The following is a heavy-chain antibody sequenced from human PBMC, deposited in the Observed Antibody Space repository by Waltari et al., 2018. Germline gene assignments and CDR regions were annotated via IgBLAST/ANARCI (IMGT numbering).Heavy chain of an antibody. CDR2: ISGSDGRT. J-gene: IGHJ4*02. CDR3: ATQAEGRLQPLDY. V-gene: IGHV3-23*01. Sequence: EVQLLESGGGLVQPGGSLQLSCAASGFTFSNYAMNWVRQAPGKGLEWVSTISGSDGRTYYPDSVKGRFTISRDNSKNTLYLQMSSLRADDTAMYYCATQAEGRLQPLDYWGQGTLVTVSS. CDR1: GFTFSNYA. D-gene: IGHD4-4*01.